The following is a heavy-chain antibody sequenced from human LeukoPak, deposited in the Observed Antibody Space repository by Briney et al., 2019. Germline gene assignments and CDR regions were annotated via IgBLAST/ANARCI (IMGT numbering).Heavy chain of an antibody. CDR3: ARGGIMISFGGVYVFDI. D-gene: IGHD3-16*01. Sequence: GGSLRLSCAASGFSISSNYISWVRQAPGKGLEWVSVIYSGGSTFFADTVKGRFTISRDNSKNTMYLQMNSLRAEDTAVYYWARGGIMISFGGVYVFDIWGQGTMVTVSS. CDR2: IYSGGST. V-gene: IGHV3-53*01. J-gene: IGHJ3*02. CDR1: GFSISSNY.